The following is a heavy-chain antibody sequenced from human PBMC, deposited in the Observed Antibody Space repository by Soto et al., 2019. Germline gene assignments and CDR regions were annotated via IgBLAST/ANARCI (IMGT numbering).Heavy chain of an antibody. CDR1: GGSISSGGYY. D-gene: IGHD3-10*01. V-gene: IGHV4-31*03. Sequence: PSETLSLTCTVSGGSISSGGYYWSWIRQHPGKGLEWIGYIYYSGSTYFNPSLKSRVTMSVDTSKNQFSLRLSSVTAADTAVYYCARIDPGEVYFYGLDVWGQGTAVTVSS. J-gene: IGHJ6*02. CDR3: ARIDPGEVYFYGLDV. CDR2: IYYSGST.